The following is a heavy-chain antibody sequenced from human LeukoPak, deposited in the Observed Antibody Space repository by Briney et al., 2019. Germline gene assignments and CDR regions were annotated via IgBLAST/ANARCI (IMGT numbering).Heavy chain of an antibody. J-gene: IGHJ4*02. CDR2: IKQDGSEK. D-gene: IGHD1-26*01. V-gene: IGHV3-7*04. CDR3: ARAMYSGSSLIDY. Sequence: PGGSLRLSCAASGFTFSSYWMSWVRQAPGKGLEWVANIKQDGSEKYYVDSVKGRFTISRDNAKNSLYLQMNSLRVDDTAVYYCARAMYSGSSLIDYWGRGTLVTVSS. CDR1: GFTFSSYW.